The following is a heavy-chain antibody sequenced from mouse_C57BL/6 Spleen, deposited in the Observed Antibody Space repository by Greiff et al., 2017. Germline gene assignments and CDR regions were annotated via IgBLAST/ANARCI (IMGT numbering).Heavy chain of an antibody. V-gene: IGHV1-64*01. D-gene: IGHD3-2*02. J-gene: IGHJ3*01. CDR3: ARSRDSSGVFAY. CDR1: GYTFTSYW. CDR2: IHPNSGST. Sequence: QVQLQQPGAELVKPGASVKLSCKASGYTFTSYWMPWVKQRPGQGLEWIGMIHPNSGSTNYNEKFKSKATLTVDKSSSTAYMQLSSLTSEDSAVDYCARSRDSSGVFAYWGQGTLVTVSA.